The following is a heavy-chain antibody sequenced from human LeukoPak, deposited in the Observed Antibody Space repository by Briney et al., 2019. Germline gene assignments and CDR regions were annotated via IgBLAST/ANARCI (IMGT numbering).Heavy chain of an antibody. D-gene: IGHD5-18*01. CDR3: AKPSPSRGIQLWFKVHPFDY. Sequence: GSLRLSCAASGFTFSGFGMNWVRQAPGRGLECVSYISSTSRTIYYADSVKGRFTISRDNAKNSLYLQMNSLRAEDTAVYYCAKPSPSRGIQLWFKVHPFDYWGQGTLVTVSS. CDR2: ISSTSRTI. J-gene: IGHJ4*02. CDR1: GFTFSGFG. V-gene: IGHV3-48*01.